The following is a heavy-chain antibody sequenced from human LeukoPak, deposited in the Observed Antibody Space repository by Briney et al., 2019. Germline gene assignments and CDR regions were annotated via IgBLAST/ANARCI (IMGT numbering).Heavy chain of an antibody. D-gene: IGHD4-17*01. CDR1: GYTFTGYY. CDR2: INPNSGGT. J-gene: IGHJ4*02. V-gene: IGHV1-2*02. Sequence: GASVKVSCKASGYTFTGYYMHWVRQAPGQGLEWMGWINPNSGGTNYAQKFQGRVTMTRDTSISTAYMELSRLRSDDTAVYYCALYGDYAIVSDYLDYWGQGTLVTVSS. CDR3: ALYGDYAIVSDYLDY.